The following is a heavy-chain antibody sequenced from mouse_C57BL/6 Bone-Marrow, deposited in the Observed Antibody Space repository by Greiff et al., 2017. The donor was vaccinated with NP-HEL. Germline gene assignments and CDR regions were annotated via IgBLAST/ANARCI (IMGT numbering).Heavy chain of an antibody. J-gene: IGHJ4*01. CDR2: IDPANGNT. CDR1: GFYIKNTY. V-gene: IGHV14-3*01. CDR3: ARRRGYDGAMDY. D-gene: IGHD2-2*01. Sequence: SVAELVRPGASVKLSCTASGFYIKNTYMHWVKQRPEQSLEWIGRIDPANGNTKYAPKFQGKATITADTSSNTAYLQLSSLTSEDTAIYYCARRRGYDGAMDYWGQGTSVTVSS.